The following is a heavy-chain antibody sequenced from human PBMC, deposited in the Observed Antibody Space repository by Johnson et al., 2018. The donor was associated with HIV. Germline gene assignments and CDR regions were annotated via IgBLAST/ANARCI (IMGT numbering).Heavy chain of an antibody. CDR3: AKDVSVVTPSGSFDI. V-gene: IGHV3-11*04. J-gene: IGHJ3*02. Sequence: QVQLVESGGDLVKPGGSLRLSCAASGFIFSDYCMSWIRPAPGKGLEWVSYISSSGDTTYYADSVKGRFTISRDIAENSLYLQMNSLRAEDTGVYYCAKDVSVVTPSGSFDIWGQGTMVTVSS. CDR1: GFIFSDYC. D-gene: IGHD4-23*01. CDR2: ISSSGDTT.